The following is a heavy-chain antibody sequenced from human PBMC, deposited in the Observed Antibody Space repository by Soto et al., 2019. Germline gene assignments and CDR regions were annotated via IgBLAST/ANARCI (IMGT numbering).Heavy chain of an antibody. CDR2: IWYDGSNK. J-gene: IGHJ4*02. CDR3: ARDRAHLRGSYGPFDY. CDR1: GFTFSSYG. Sequence: QVQLVESGGGVVQPGRSLRLSCAASGFTFSSYGMHWGLQGPGKGLEWVAVIWYDGSNKYYGDSVNGRFTISGTNSKNTQFLKMNSLRAEDTAVYYCARDRAHLRGSYGPFDYWGQGMLVTVSS. D-gene: IGHD1-26*01. V-gene: IGHV3-33*01.